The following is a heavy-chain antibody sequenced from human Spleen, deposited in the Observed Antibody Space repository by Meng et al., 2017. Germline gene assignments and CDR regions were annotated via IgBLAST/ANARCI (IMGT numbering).Heavy chain of an antibody. Sequence: QVQLVQSGAEVQEPGASVKVSCKASGYTFTSYDINWVRQASGQGLEWLGWMNPNSGNRDYAQKFQGRVTMTRNTSISTAYMELGSLTYEDTAVYYCARAKAGGYGEGFSGWFDPWGQGTLVTVSS. V-gene: IGHV1-8*01. CDR1: GYTFTSYD. CDR2: MNPNSGNR. D-gene: IGHD4-17*01. J-gene: IGHJ5*02. CDR3: ARAKAGGYGEGFSGWFDP.